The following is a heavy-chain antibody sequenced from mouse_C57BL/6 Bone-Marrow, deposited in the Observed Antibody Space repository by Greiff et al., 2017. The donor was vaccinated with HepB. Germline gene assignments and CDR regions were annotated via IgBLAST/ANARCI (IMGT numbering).Heavy chain of an antibody. J-gene: IGHJ4*01. D-gene: IGHD1-1*01. CDR1: GFTFSDYG. Sequence: EVKLQESGGGLVQPGGSLKLSCAASGFTFSDYGMAWVRQAPRKGPEWVAFISNLAYSIYYADTVTGRFTISRENAKNTLYLEMSSLRSEDTAMYYCARQDYYGSRAMDYWGQGTSVTVSS. CDR2: ISNLAYSI. CDR3: ARQDYYGSRAMDY. V-gene: IGHV5-15*01.